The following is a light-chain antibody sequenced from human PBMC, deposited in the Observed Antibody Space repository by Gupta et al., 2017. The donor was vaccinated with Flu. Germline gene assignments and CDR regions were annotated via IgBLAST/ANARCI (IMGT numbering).Light chain of an antibody. CDR2: GNS. V-gene: IGLV1-40*01. CDR3: QSYDSSLGGHVV. CDR1: SSNIGAGYD. J-gene: IGLJ2*01. Sequence: QSVLTQPPSVSGAPGQRVTISCTGSSSNIGAGYDVPWYQQLPGTAPKLLIYGNSNRPSGVPDRFSGSKSGTSASLAITGLQAEDEADYYCQSYDSSLGGHVVFGGGTKLTVL.